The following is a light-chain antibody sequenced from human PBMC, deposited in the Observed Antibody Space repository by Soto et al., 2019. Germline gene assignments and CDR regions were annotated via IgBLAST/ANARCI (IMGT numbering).Light chain of an antibody. J-gene: IGLJ1*01. CDR1: SSDIGGYNF. Sequence: QSVLTQPPSASGSPGQSVTISCTGTSSDIGGYNFVSWYQHRPGKAPKLMIFEVTKRPSGVPDRFSGSKSGNTASLTVSGLQAEDEADYYCSSYAVSNICYVFGTGTKVTVL. CDR2: EVT. V-gene: IGLV2-8*01. CDR3: SSYAVSNICYV.